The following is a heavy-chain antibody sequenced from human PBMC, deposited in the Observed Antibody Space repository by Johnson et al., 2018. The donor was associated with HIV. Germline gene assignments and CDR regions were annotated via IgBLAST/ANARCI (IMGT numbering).Heavy chain of an antibody. V-gene: IGHV3-NL1*01. J-gene: IGHJ3*02. Sequence: VQLVESGGGVVQPGGSLRLSCAASGFTFSSYGMHWVRQAPGKGLEWVSVIYSGGSTYYADSVKGRFTISRDNSKNTLYLQMNSLRAEDTAVYYCAGLPDAFDIWGQGTMVTVSS. CDR1: GFTFSSYG. D-gene: IGHD5-12*01. CDR3: AGLPDAFDI. CDR2: IYSGGST.